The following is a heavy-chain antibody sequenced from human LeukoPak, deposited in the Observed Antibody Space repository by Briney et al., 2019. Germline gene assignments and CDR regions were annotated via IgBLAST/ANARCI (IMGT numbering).Heavy chain of an antibody. CDR3: ARATRRRLGATTSRMDYFDY. J-gene: IGHJ4*02. Sequence: ASVKVSCKASGYTFTSYYMHWVRQAPGQGLEWMGIINPSGDSTSYAQKFQGRVTMTRDTSTSTVYMELSSLRSEDTAVYYCARATRRRLGATTSRMDYFDYWGQGTLVTVSS. CDR1: GYTFTSYY. D-gene: IGHD1-26*01. CDR2: INPSGDST. V-gene: IGHV1-46*01.